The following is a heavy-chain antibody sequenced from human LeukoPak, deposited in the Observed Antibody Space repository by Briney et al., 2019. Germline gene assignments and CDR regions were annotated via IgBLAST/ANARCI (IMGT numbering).Heavy chain of an antibody. CDR2: VDPEDGET. V-gene: IGHV1-69-2*01. J-gene: IGHJ4*02. CDR3: ATAVATTEIDY. Sequence: ASVNISCKVSGYTFTDYYMHWVQQAPGKGLEWMGLVDPEDGETIYAEKLQGRVTITADTSTDTAYMELSSLRSEDTAVYYCATAVATTEIDYWGQGTLVTVSS. CDR1: GYTFTDYY. D-gene: IGHD4-23*01.